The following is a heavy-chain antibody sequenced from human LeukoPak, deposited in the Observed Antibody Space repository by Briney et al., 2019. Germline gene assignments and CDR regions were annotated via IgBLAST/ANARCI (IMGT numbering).Heavy chain of an antibody. CDR1: GFTFSSYA. D-gene: IGHD1-26*01. V-gene: IGHV3-30*18. Sequence: PGDSLRLSCAASGFTFSSYAMHWVRQAPGKGLERVAVTSYDGSNKYYADSVKGRFTISRDNSKNTLYLQMNSLRAEDTAVYYCAKDNSGSSTGGYYFDSWGQGTLVTVSS. CDR3: AKDNSGSSTGGYYFDS. CDR2: TSYDGSNK. J-gene: IGHJ4*02.